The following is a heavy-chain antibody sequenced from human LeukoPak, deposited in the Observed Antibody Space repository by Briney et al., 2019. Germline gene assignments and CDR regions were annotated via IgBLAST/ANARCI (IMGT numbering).Heavy chain of an antibody. Sequence: GGSLRLSCAASGFTFRNYGMHWVRQATGKGLEWVSFIWSDGNNRFYADSVKGRFTISRDNSKNTLYLHMSSLRAEDTAVYYCARDGVSTNDWQPDYWGQGTLVTVSS. CDR3: ARDGVSTNDWQPDY. CDR1: GFTFRNYG. V-gene: IGHV3-33*01. D-gene: IGHD5/OR15-5a*01. CDR2: IWSDGNNR. J-gene: IGHJ4*02.